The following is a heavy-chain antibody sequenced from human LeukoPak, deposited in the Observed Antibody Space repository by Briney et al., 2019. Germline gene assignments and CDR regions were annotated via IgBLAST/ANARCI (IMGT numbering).Heavy chain of an antibody. D-gene: IGHD1-26*01. V-gene: IGHV1-2*02. CDR1: GYTFTDYY. Sequence: ASVKVSCKASGYTFTDYYIHRVRQAPGQGLEWMGWIGPKNGDTHYAQKFQGRLTMTRDTSITTAFIELSRLTSDDTAVYYCVRDHASSYDYWGQGTLVTVSS. J-gene: IGHJ4*02. CDR2: IGPKNGDT. CDR3: VRDHASSYDY.